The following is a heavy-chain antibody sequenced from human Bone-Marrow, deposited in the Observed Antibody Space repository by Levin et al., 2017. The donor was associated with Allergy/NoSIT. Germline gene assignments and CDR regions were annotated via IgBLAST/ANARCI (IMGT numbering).Heavy chain of an antibody. CDR3: ASHVHMIRGFAYYGMDV. D-gene: IGHD3-10*01. Sequence: GGSLRLSCAASGFVFTTYAFHWVRRAPGKGLEWVAVISFDDSIKYYADSVKGRFTISRDNSKNTVDLQMNSLRAEDTAIYYCASHVHMIRGFAYYGMDVWGQGTPVTVSS. CDR1: GFVFTTYA. J-gene: IGHJ6*02. CDR2: ISFDDSIK. V-gene: IGHV3-30*14.